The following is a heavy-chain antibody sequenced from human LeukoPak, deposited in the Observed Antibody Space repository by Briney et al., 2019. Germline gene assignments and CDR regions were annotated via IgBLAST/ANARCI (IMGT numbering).Heavy chain of an antibody. D-gene: IGHD5-24*01. CDR3: ATGVATIDDH. V-gene: IGHV3-7*01. CDR1: GFTFSSFW. CDR2: IKQDASAK. Sequence: GGSLRLSCAASGFTFSSFWMSWLRQAPGKGLEWVAHIKQDASAKHYVDSVRGRFTISRDNARSSVFLQMTSLTAEDTAVYYCATGVATIDDHWGQGTLVLVSS. J-gene: IGHJ5*02.